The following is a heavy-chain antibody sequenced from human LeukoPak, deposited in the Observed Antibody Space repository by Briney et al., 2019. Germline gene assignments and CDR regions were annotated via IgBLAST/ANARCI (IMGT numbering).Heavy chain of an antibody. V-gene: IGHV1-2*02. CDR2: INPNSGGT. J-gene: IGHJ6*03. Sequence: ASVKVSCKASGYTFTGYYMHWVRQAPGQGLEWMGWINPNSGGTNYAQKFQGRVTMTRDTSVSTAYMDLSSVTSDDTAVYFRAKSAGHCSNGICFTDYYMDVWGRGTTVTVSS. CDR1: GYTFTGYY. D-gene: IGHD2-8*01. CDR3: AKSAGHCSNGICFTDYYMDV.